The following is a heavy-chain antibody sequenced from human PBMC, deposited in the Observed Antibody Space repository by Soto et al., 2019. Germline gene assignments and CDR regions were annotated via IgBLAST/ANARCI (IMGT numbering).Heavy chain of an antibody. Sequence: GGSLRLSCAASGFTFSSYAMSWVRQAPGKGLEWVSAISGSGGSTYYADSVKGRFTISRDNSKNTLYLQMNSLRAEDTAVYYCAKVRVEQLKRLGYFDYWGQGTLGTVSS. J-gene: IGHJ4*02. CDR3: AKVRVEQLKRLGYFDY. CDR1: GFTFSSYA. D-gene: IGHD6-13*01. V-gene: IGHV3-23*01. CDR2: ISGSGGST.